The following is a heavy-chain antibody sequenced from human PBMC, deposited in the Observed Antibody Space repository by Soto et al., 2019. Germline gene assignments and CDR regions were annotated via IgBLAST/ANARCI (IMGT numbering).Heavy chain of an antibody. CDR1: GGSISSGDYY. J-gene: IGHJ4*02. CDR3: ARYYYGSGSYQDY. D-gene: IGHD3-10*01. Sequence: SETLSLTCTVSGGSISSGDYYWSWIRQPPGKGLEWIGYIYYSGSTYYNPSLKSRVTISVDTSNNQFSLKLTSVTAADTAMYYCARYYYGSGSYQDYWGQGTLVTVSS. CDR2: IYYSGST. V-gene: IGHV4-30-4*01.